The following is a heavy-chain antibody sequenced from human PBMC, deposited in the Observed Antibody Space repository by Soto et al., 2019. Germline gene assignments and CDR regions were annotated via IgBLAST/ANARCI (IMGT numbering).Heavy chain of an antibody. Sequence: QVQLVQSGAEVKKPGASVKVSCKASGYTFTSYGISWVRQAPGQGLEWMGWISAYNGNTNYAQKLQGRVTMTTDTYTSTAYMERRSLRSDDTAVYYCARGMGASTANVLLGFGELFHELNGFDPWGQGTLVTVSS. V-gene: IGHV1-18*01. CDR1: GYTFTSYG. CDR3: ARGMGASTANVLLGFGELFHELNGFDP. J-gene: IGHJ5*02. D-gene: IGHD3-10*01. CDR2: ISAYNGNT.